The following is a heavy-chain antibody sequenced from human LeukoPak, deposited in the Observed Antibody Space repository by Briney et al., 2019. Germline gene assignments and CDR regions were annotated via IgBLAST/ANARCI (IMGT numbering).Heavy chain of an antibody. CDR1: GYSFTSYW. CDR2: IYPGDSDT. Sequence: GEPLKISCKGSGYSFTSYWIGWVRQMPGKGLEWMGIIYPGDSDTRYSPPFQGQVTISADKSISTAYLQWSGLKASDTAMYYCARSPSPRYSSSWYRACWFDPWGQGTLVTVSS. J-gene: IGHJ5*02. CDR3: ARSPSPRYSSSWYRACWFDP. D-gene: IGHD6-13*01. V-gene: IGHV5-51*01.